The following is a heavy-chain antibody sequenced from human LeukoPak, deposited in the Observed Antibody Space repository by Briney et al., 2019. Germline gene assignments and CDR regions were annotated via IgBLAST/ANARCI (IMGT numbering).Heavy chain of an antibody. D-gene: IGHD3-22*01. CDR3: ARLRSYYYDSRGLLYYFDY. J-gene: IGHJ4*02. CDR1: GYTFTSYG. Sequence: GASVKVSCKASGYTFTSYGISWVRQAPGQGLEWMGWISAYNGNTNYAQKLQGRVTMTTDTSTSTAYMELRSLRSGDTAVYYCARLRSYYYDSRGLLYYFDYWGQGTLVTVSS. V-gene: IGHV1-18*01. CDR2: ISAYNGNT.